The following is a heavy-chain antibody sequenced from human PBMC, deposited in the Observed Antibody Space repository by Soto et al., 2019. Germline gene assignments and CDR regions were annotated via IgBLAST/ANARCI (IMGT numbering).Heavy chain of an antibody. D-gene: IGHD6-13*01. CDR2: ISYDGSNK. V-gene: IGHV3-30-3*01. J-gene: IGHJ4*02. CDR1: GFSFSSYA. CDR3: ARDVYSSSWAYFDY. Sequence: PGGSLRLSCAASGFSFSSYAMHWVRQAPGKGLEWVAIISYDGSNKYYADSVKGRFTISRDNSKNTLYLQMNSLRAEDTAVYYCARDVYSSSWAYFDYWGQGTLVTVSS.